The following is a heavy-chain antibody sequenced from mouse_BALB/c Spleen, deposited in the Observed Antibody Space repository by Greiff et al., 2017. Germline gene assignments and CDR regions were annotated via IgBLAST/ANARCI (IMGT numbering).Heavy chain of an antibody. CDR3: ARVGYDGYYWFAY. CDR2: ISDGGSYT. J-gene: IGHJ3*01. D-gene: IGHD2-3*01. V-gene: IGHV5-4*02. Sequence: EVNLVESGGGLVQPGGSLKLSCAASGFTFSDYYMYWVRQTPEKRLEWVATISDGGSYTYYPDSVKGRFTISRDNAKNNLYLQMSSLKSEDTAMYYCARVGYDGYYWFAYWGQGTLVTVSA. CDR1: GFTFSDYY.